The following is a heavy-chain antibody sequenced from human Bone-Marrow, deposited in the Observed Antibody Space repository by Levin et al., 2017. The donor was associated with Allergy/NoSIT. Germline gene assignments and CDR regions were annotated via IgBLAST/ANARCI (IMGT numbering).Heavy chain of an antibody. CDR2: IYYSGAT. Sequence: SQTLSLTCTVSGGSISSGDYYWSWIRQSPGKGLEWIGYIYYSGATSFSPSLKSRVFISVDRSKNHFSLKLSSVTAADTAVYYCAREALNDSWFDPWGQGTLVTVSS. J-gene: IGHJ5*02. V-gene: IGHV4-30-4*01. CDR1: GGSISSGDYY. CDR3: AREALNDSWFDP.